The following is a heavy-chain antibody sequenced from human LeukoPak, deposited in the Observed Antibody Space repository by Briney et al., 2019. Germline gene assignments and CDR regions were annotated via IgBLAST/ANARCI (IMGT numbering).Heavy chain of an antibody. V-gene: IGHV3-21*01. CDR2: ISSSSSYI. Sequence: PGGSPRLSCAASGFTFSSYSMNWVRQAPGKGLEWVSSISSSSSYIYYADSVKGRFTISRDNAKNSLYLQMNSLRAEDTAVYYCARVQYSSSWPFDYWGQGTLVTVSS. CDR3: ARVQYSSSWPFDY. CDR1: GFTFSSYS. D-gene: IGHD6-13*01. J-gene: IGHJ4*02.